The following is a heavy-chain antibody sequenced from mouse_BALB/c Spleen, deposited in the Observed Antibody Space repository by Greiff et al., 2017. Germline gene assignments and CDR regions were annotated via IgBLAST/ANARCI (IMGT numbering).Heavy chain of an antibody. CDR3: ARGGYDWFAD. CDR1: GFTFSDYY. Sequence: EVQLVESGGGLVKPGGSLKLSCAASGFTFSDYYMYWVRQTPEKRLEWVATISDGGSYTYYPDSVKGRFTISRDNAKNNLYLQMSSLKSEDTAMYYCARGGYDWFADWGQGTLVTVSA. CDR2: ISDGGSYT. V-gene: IGHV5-4*02. D-gene: IGHD2-2*01. J-gene: IGHJ3*01.